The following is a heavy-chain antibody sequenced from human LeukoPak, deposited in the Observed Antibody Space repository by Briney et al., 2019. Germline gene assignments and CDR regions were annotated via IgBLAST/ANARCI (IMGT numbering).Heavy chain of an antibody. J-gene: IGHJ4*02. CDR1: GGSISSSSYY. V-gene: IGHV4-39*01. CDR2: IYYSART. D-gene: IGHD2-2*01. CDR3: ASTRCSRTSCNTESDY. Sequence: SETLSLTCTVSGGSISSSSYYWGWIRQPPGKGLVWIVSIYYSARTYYNPSLKSRVTISVDTSKNTTSIKPSSVNGVDTAVYSCASTRCSRTSCNTESDYWGQRTLVTVSS.